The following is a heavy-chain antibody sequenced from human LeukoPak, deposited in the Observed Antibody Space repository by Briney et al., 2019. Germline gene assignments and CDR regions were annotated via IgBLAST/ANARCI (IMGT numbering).Heavy chain of an antibody. J-gene: IGHJ4*02. Sequence: SETLSLTCAVYGGSFSGYYWSWIRQPPGKGLEWIGEINHSGSNNYNPSLKSRVTISVDTSKNQFSLRLSSVTAADTAVYYCASRRGVVAAIFDYWGQGTLVTVSS. V-gene: IGHV4-34*01. CDR3: ASRRGVVAAIFDY. CDR2: INHSGSN. D-gene: IGHD2-15*01. CDR1: GGSFSGYY.